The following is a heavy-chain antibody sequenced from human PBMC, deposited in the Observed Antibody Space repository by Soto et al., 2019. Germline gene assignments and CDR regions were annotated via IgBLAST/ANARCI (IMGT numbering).Heavy chain of an antibody. Sequence: SETLSLTCTVSGGSISSSSYYWGWIRQPPGKGLEWIGSIYYSGSTYYNPSLKSRVTISVDTSKNQFSLKLSSVTAADTAVYYCASSLRYFDWLLSFYWFDLWGQGTRVTVSS. D-gene: IGHD3-9*01. V-gene: IGHV4-39*01. CDR1: GGSISSSSYY. J-gene: IGHJ5*02. CDR3: ASSLRYFDWLLSFYWFDL. CDR2: IYYSGST.